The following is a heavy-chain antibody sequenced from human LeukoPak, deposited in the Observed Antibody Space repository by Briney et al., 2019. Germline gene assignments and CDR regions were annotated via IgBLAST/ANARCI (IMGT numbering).Heavy chain of an antibody. CDR1: GFTFSSFD. Sequence: QSGGSLRLSCAASGFTFSSFDMPWVRHPKGQGLEWVSTIGTASDTYYPGSVEGRFTLSRDNAKNSLYLQMNSLTAGDTAVYYCARGPPRGKYYYMDVWGKGTTVTVSS. CDR2: IGTASDT. CDR3: ARGPPRGKYYYMDV. J-gene: IGHJ6*03. V-gene: IGHV3-13*01. D-gene: IGHD1-1*01.